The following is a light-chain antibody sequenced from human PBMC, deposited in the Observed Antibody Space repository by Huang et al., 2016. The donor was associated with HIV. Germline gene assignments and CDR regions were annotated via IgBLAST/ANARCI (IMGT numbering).Light chain of an antibody. Sequence: DIVMTQSPLSLSVSPGEPASISCRSSQSLLHNNGYNYLDWYLQKPWQSPHLLIYLGSDRASGVPDRFSGSGSGTDFTLKLSRVEAEDVGVYYCMQALQTPYTFGQGTKLEIK. CDR1: QSLLHNNGYNY. CDR3: MQALQTPYT. J-gene: IGKJ2*01. CDR2: LGS. V-gene: IGKV2-28*01.